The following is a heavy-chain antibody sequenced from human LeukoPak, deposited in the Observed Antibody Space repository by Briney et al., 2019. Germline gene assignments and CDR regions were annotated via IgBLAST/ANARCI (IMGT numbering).Heavy chain of an antibody. V-gene: IGHV3-48*03. D-gene: IGHD1-14*01. CDR1: GFTFSNYE. CDR2: IGSSGSTK. J-gene: IGHJ4*02. Sequence: PGGSLRLSCAASGFTFSNYEMNWARQAPGKGLEWVSYIGSSGSTKYYADSVKGRFTISRDNAKNSLYLQMNSLRAEDTAVYHCVRAGGNNAYRIPFDYWGQGTLVTVSS. CDR3: VRAGGNNAYRIPFDY.